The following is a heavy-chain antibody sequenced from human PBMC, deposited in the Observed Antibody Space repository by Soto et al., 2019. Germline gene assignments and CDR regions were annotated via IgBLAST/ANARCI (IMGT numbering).Heavy chain of an antibody. V-gene: IGHV3-11*06. CDR3: ARVAGHYYDNSGKIDY. CDR2: ISSSSSYT. Sequence: GGSLRLSCAASGFTFSDYYMSWIRQAPGKGLEWVSYISSSSSYTNYADSVKGRFTISRDNAKNSLYLQMNSLRAEDTAVYYCARVAGHYYDNSGKIDYWGQGTLVTVSS. D-gene: IGHD3-22*01. J-gene: IGHJ4*02. CDR1: GFTFSDYY.